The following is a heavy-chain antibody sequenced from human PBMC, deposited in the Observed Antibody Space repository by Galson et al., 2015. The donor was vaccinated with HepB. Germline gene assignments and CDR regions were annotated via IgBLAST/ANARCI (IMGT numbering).Heavy chain of an antibody. CDR3: ARDEGRGTFDI. V-gene: IGHV3-11*06. Sequence: SLRLSCAASGFTFRDYYMSWIRQAPGKGLEWLSYISTSSSFYTNYADSVKGRFTISRDNAKNSLYLQMNSLRAEDTATYYCARDEGRGTFDIWGQGTMVTVSS. J-gene: IGHJ3*02. D-gene: IGHD3-16*01. CDR2: ISTSSSFYT. CDR1: GFTFRDYY.